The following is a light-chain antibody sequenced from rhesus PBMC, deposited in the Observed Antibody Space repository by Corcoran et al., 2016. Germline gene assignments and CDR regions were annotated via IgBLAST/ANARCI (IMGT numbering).Light chain of an antibody. CDR1: QGISNW. CDR2: RAS. CDR3: QQHDNSPFT. Sequence: DIQMTQSPSSLSASVGDRVTITCRASQGISNWLAWYHQKPGKAPKLLIYRASNLETGVPSRFSGSGSGTEFTLTISSLQPEDIATYYCQQHDNSPFTFGPGTKLDIK. J-gene: IGKJ3*01. V-gene: IGKV1-69*01.